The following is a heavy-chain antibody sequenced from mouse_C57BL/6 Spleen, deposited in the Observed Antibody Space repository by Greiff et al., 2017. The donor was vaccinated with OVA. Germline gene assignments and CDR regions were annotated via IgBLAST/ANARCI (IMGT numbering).Heavy chain of an antibody. J-gene: IGHJ4*01. CDR3: ARSRDDEGYAMDY. CDR1: GYTFTSYW. CDR2: IYPSDSET. V-gene: IGHV1-61*01. Sequence: VQLQQPGAELVRPGSSVKLSCKASGYTFTSYWMDWVKQRPGQGLEWIGNIYPSDSETHYNQKFKDKATLTVDKSSSTAYMQLSSLTSEDSAVYYCARSRDDEGYAMDYWGQGTSVTVSS.